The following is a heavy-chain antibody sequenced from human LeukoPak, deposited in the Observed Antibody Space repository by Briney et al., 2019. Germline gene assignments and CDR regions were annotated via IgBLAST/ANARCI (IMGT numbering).Heavy chain of an antibody. CDR3: ARFQLLYNWFDP. CDR1: GYSISSGYY. CDR2: IYHSGST. V-gene: IGHV4-38-2*02. J-gene: IGHJ5*02. D-gene: IGHD2-2*01. Sequence: PSETLSLTCTVSGYSISSGYYWGWIRQPPGKGLEWIGSIYHSGSTYYNPSLKSRVTISVDTSKNQFSLRLSSVTAADTAVYYCARFQLLYNWFDPWGQGTLVTVSS.